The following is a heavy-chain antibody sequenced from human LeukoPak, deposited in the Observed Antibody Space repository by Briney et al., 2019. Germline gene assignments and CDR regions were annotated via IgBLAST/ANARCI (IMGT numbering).Heavy chain of an antibody. CDR3: ARALGYCSSTSCYTPDYYYYMDV. CDR2: IIPIFGTA. CDR1: GGTFSSYA. J-gene: IGHJ6*03. Sequence: ASVKVSCKASGGTFSSYAISWVRQAPGQGLEWMGGIIPIFGTANYAQKFQGRVTITADESTSTAYMELSSLRSEDTAVYYCARALGYCSSTSCYTPDYYYYMDVWGKGTTVTVSS. V-gene: IGHV1-69*13. D-gene: IGHD2-2*02.